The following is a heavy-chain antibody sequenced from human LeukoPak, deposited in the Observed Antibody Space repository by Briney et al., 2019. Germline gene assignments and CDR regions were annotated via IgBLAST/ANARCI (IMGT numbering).Heavy chain of an antibody. V-gene: IGHV1-46*01. J-gene: IGHJ6*03. CDR2: INPSGGST. CDR3: AREGYYYDSSGYYPYYYYYMDV. D-gene: IGHD3-22*01. Sequence: ASVKVSCKASGYTFTSYYMHWVRQAPGQGLEWMGIINPSGGSTSYAQKFQGRVTMTRDMSTSTVYKELSSLRSEDTAVYYCAREGYYYDSSGYYPYYYYYMDVWGKGTTVTVSS. CDR1: GYTFTSYY.